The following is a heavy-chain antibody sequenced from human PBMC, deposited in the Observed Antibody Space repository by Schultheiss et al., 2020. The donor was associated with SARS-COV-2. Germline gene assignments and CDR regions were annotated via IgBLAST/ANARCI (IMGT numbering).Heavy chain of an antibody. CDR3: ARGRGIVVVVAHSPFDY. V-gene: IGHV1-2*02. D-gene: IGHD2-15*01. CDR2: INPNSGDT. CDR1: GGTFSSYA. Sequence: ASVKVSCKASGGTFSSYAISWVRQAPGQRLEWMGWINPNSGDTNYAQKFQGRVTMTRDTSISTAYMELSRLRSDDTAVYYCARGRGIVVVVAHSPFDYWGQGTLVTVSS. J-gene: IGHJ4*02.